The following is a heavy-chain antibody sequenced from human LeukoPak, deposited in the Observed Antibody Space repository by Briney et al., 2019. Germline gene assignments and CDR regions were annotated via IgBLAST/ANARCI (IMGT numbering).Heavy chain of an antibody. CDR3: ARSPYYYGSGSYHMN. CDR1: GYTFTSYY. CDR2: INPSGGST. Sequence: ASVKVSCKASGYTFTSYYMHWVRQAPGQGLEWMGIINPSGGSTSYAQKFQGRVTMTRDTSTSTVYMELSSLRSEDTAVYYCARSPYYYGSGSYHMNWGQGTLVTVSS. D-gene: IGHD3-10*01. J-gene: IGHJ4*02. V-gene: IGHV1-46*01.